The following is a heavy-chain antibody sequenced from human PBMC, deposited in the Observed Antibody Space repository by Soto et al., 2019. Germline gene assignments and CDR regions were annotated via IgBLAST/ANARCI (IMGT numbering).Heavy chain of an antibody. D-gene: IGHD3-10*01. J-gene: IGHJ6*04. CDR1: GFAVRHNY. CDR2: IYSGGDT. CDR3: ARKTDSIPSGGDV. Sequence: EVQLVESGGGLVQPGGSLRLSCTASGFAVRHNYMTWVRQAPGKGLEWVSLIYSGGDTAYADSVKGRFTISRHTSQNTPYLQMNSLRAEDTAFYYCARKTDSIPSGGDVWGKGTAVTVSS. V-gene: IGHV3-53*04.